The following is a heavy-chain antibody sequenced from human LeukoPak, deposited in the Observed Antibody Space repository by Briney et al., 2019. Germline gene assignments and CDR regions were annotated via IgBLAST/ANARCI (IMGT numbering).Heavy chain of an antibody. D-gene: IGHD3-10*01. CDR1: GFTVSSNY. CDR3: ARGMGSGSSSVFDF. CDR2: IYSGGST. V-gene: IGHV3-66*01. J-gene: IGHJ4*02. Sequence: GGSLRLSCAASGFTVSSNYMTWVRQAPGKGLEWVSVIYSGGSTYYADSVKGRFTISRENAQNSLYLQMTNLRAGDTAMYYCARGMGSGSSSVFDFWGQGTLVTVSS.